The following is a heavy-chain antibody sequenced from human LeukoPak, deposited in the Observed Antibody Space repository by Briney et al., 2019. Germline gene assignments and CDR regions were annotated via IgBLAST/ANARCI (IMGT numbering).Heavy chain of an antibody. CDR3: ARGGLLWFGELLPIDY. CDR2: ISSSGSTI. V-gene: IGHV3-48*03. J-gene: IGHJ4*02. CDR1: GFTFSSYE. D-gene: IGHD3-10*01. Sequence: LGGSLRLSCAASGFTFSSYEMNWVRQAPGKGLEWVSYISSSGSTIYYADSVRGRFAISRDTAKNSLYLQMNSLRAEDTAVYYCARGGLLWFGELLPIDYWGQGTLVTVSS.